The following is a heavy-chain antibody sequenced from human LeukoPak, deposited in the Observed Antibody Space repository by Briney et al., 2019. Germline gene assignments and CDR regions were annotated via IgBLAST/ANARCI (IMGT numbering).Heavy chain of an antibody. V-gene: IGHV3-20*04. CDR3: ARGRARYCSSTSCYTFDY. CDR2: INWNGGST. CDR1: GFTFDDYG. Sequence: GGSLTLSCAASGFTFDDYGMSWVRHAPGKGLEWVSGINWNGGSTVYADSVKGRFTISRDNAKNSLYLQMNSLRAEDTALYYCARGRARYCSSTSCYTFDYWGQGTLVTVSS. J-gene: IGHJ4*02. D-gene: IGHD2-2*02.